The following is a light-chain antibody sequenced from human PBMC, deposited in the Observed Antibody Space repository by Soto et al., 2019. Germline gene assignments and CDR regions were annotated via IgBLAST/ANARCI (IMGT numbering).Light chain of an antibody. CDR2: AAS. CDR3: QQLNSYPP. J-gene: IGKJ5*01. CDR1: QGISSY. Sequence: DIQLTQSPSFLSASVGDRVTITCRASQGISSYLAWYQQKPGKAPKLLIYAASTLQSGVPSRLSGSGSGTEFTLTISSLQPEDFATYYCQQLNSYPPFGQGTRLEIK. V-gene: IGKV1-9*01.